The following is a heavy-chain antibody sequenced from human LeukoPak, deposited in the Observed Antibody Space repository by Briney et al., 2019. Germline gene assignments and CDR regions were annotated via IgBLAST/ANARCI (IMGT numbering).Heavy chain of an antibody. D-gene: IGHD3-9*01. V-gene: IGHV4-59*01. CDR2: IYYSGST. J-gene: IGHJ4*02. CDR1: GGSISSYY. CDR3: ARGLRYFDWSEYYFDY. Sequence: PSETLSLTCTVSGGSISSYYWSWIRQPPGKGLEWIGYIYYSGSTNYNPSLKSRVTISVDTSKNQFSLKLSSVTAADTAVYYCARGLRYFDWSEYYFDYWGQGTLVTVSS.